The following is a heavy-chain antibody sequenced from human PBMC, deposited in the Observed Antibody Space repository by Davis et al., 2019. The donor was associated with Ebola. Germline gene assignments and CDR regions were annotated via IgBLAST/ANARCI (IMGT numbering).Heavy chain of an antibody. CDR3: ARAPNYDVLTGTSSYYFDY. CDR2: ISGFNTNT. V-gene: IGHV1-18*04. Sequence: ASVQVSCKSSGYTFTSYGLVWVRQAPGLGLEWMGWISGFNTNTTFAQKFQGRVTVSNDTSTNTAYMDLRSLTSDDTAIYYCARAPNYDVLTGTSSYYFDYWGQGTLVTVSS. CDR1: GYTFTSYG. J-gene: IGHJ4*02. D-gene: IGHD3-9*01.